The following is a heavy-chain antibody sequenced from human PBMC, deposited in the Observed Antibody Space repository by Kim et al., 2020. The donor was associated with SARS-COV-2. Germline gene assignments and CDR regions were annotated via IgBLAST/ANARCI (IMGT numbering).Heavy chain of an antibody. CDR3: ARALHSSGPPADP. Sequence: GGSLRLSCAASGFTFSSYGMHWVRQAPGKGLEWVAVISYDGSNKYYADSVKGRFTISRDNSKNTLYLQMNSLRAEDTAVYYCARALHSSGPPADPWGQGTLVTVSS. J-gene: IGHJ5*02. CDR1: GFTFSSYG. V-gene: IGHV3-33*05. D-gene: IGHD6-6*01. CDR2: ISYDGSNK.